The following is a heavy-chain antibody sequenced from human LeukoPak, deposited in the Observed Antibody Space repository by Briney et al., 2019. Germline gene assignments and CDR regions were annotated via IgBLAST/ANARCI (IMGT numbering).Heavy chain of an antibody. CDR1: GFTFSSYA. CDR3: ARGSHLRAFDI. J-gene: IGHJ3*02. Sequence: GGSLRLSCAASGFTFSSYAMSWVRQAPGKGLEWVSYISSSGSTIYYADSVKGRFTISRDNAKNSLYLQMNSLRAEDTAVYYCARGSHLRAFDIWGQGTMVTVSS. CDR2: ISSSGSTI. V-gene: IGHV3-48*04.